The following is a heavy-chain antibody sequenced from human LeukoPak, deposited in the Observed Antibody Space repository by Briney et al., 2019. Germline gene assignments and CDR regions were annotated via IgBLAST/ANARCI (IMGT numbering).Heavy chain of an antibody. D-gene: IGHD1-26*01. V-gene: IGHV4-39*01. CDR3: ARGQVNIVGAATLLDY. J-gene: IGHJ4*02. Sequence: PSETLSLTCTVSGDSISSSSRYWGWIRQPPGKGLEYIGSIYYTGNIYLSPSLKSRVIISVDTSKNQFSLKLSSVTAADTAVYYCARGQVNIVGAATLLDYWGQGTLVTVSS. CDR2: IYYTGNI. CDR1: GDSISSSSRY.